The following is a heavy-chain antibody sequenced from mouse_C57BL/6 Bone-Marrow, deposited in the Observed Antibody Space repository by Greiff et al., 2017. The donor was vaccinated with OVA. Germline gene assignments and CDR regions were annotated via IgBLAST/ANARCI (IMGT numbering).Heavy chain of an antibody. CDR2: IYPRDGST. CDR3: ANYVYGPFAY. CDR1: GYTFNDHT. J-gene: IGHJ3*01. Sequence: QVQLQQSDAELVKPGASVKISCKVSGYTFNDHTIHWMKQRPEQGLEWIGSIYPRDGSTKYNEKFKGKATLTADKSSSTAYMQLNSLTSEDSPVFFCANYVYGPFAYWGQGTLVTVSA. V-gene: IGHV1-78*01. D-gene: IGHD2-2*01.